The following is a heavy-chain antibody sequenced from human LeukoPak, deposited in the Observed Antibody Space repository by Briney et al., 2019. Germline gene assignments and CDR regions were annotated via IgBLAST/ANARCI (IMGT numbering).Heavy chain of an antibody. D-gene: IGHD4-23*01. CDR2: IKEDGSEI. V-gene: IGHV3-7*01. J-gene: IGHJ4*02. CDR1: AFTFSSYW. CDR3: ARDRGYSSFDY. Sequence: GGSLRLSCEASAFTFSSYWMSWVRQAPGKGLEWVADIKEDGSEINYVDSVKGRFTISRDNAKNSLFLQMNSLRVEDTAVYYCARDRGYSSFDYWGQGTLVTVSS.